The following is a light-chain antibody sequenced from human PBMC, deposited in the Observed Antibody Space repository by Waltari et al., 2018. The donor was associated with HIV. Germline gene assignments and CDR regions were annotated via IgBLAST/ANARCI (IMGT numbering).Light chain of an antibody. CDR3: QQTNSFPFT. V-gene: IGKV1-12*01. CDR1: QCISTW. J-gene: IGKJ5*01. CDR2: GAS. Sequence: DIHMTQSPSSVSTYVGDRVNLTCRATQCISTWIAWYQQKPVKAPKLLISGASNLEPGVPSRFSGSVFGTSFSLTITSLQADDFAIYYCQQTNSFPFTFGQGTRLEIK.